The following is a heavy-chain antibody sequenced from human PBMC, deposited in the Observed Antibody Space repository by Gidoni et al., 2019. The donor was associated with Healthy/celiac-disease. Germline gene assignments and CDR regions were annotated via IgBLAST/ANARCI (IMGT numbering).Heavy chain of an antibody. Sequence: EVQLVESGGGLVKPGGSLRLSCAASGFTFSNAWMSWVRQAPGKGLEWVGRIKSKTDGGTTDYAAPVKGRFTISRDDSKNTLYLQMNSLKTEDTAVYYCTTVGTADGNYYYMDVWGKGTTVTVSS. CDR3: TTVGTADGNYYYMDV. V-gene: IGHV3-15*01. CDR1: GFTFSNAW. J-gene: IGHJ6*03. CDR2: IKSKTDGGTT. D-gene: IGHD7-27*01.